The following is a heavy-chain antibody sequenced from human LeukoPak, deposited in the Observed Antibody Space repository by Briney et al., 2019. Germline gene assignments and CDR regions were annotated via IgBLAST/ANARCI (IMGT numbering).Heavy chain of an antibody. V-gene: IGHV3-66*01. D-gene: IGHD3-3*01. Sequence: GGSLRLSCAASGFTFNSYTMNWVRQAPGKGLEWVSLIYSGGSTYYADSVKGRFTISRDNSKNTLYLQLNSLRAEDTAVYYCARDGITIFGVYYYGMDVWGQGTTVTVSS. CDR1: GFTFNSYT. CDR3: ARDGITIFGVYYYGMDV. CDR2: IYSGGST. J-gene: IGHJ6*02.